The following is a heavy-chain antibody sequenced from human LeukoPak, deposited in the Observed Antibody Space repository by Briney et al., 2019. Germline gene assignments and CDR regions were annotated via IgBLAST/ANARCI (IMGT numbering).Heavy chain of an antibody. V-gene: IGHV3-7*03. Sequence: GGSLRLSCAASGFSLSAYWMTWVRQAPGKGLEWVANINRDGSQKNHVDSVKGRFTISRDNAENSLFLQMNSLRAEDTAVYYCARARGIVGGYYFDYWGQGTLVTVSS. CDR1: GFSLSAYW. J-gene: IGHJ4*02. CDR2: INRDGSQK. CDR3: ARARGIVGGYYFDY. D-gene: IGHD2-21*01.